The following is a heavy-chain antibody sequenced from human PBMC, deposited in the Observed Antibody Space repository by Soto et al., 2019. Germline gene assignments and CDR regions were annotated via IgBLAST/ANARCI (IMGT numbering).Heavy chain of an antibody. Sequence: SETLSLTCNVSGGSINNNYFYWSWIRQFPGKGLEWIGYIYHSGSTYYNLSLKSRVTISIDTSRNQFSLELRSVTAADTAVYYCPTSSIGDNSGYFPFWGQGTLVTVSS. CDR2: IYHSGST. D-gene: IGHD3-22*01. V-gene: IGHV4-31*03. CDR1: GGSINNNYFY. J-gene: IGHJ4*02. CDR3: PTSSIGDNSGYFPF.